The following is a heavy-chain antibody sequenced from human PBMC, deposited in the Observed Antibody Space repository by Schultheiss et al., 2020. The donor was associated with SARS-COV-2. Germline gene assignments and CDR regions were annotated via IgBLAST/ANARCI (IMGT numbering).Heavy chain of an antibody. CDR2: IYTSGST. J-gene: IGHJ4*02. CDR3: ARSGKGDSSSPAGWD. D-gene: IGHD6-6*01. CDR1: GYSISSGYY. V-gene: IGHV4-38-2*01. Sequence: SETLSLTCAVSGYSISSGYYWGWIRQPPGKGLEWIGRIYTSGSTNYNPSLKSRVTISVDTSKNQFSLKLSSVTAADTAVYYCARSGKGDSSSPAGWDWGQGTLVTVSS.